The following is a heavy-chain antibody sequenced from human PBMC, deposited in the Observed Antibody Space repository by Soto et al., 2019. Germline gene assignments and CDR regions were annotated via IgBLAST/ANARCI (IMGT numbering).Heavy chain of an antibody. V-gene: IGHV1-3*01. D-gene: IGHD2-15*01. J-gene: IGHJ5*02. CDR2: INAGNGNT. CDR1: SYA. CDR3: ARVRRYCSGGSCYPPGGWFDP. Sequence: SYARGWPRHEKKKRLEWMGWINAGNGNTKYSQKFQGRVTITRDTSASTAYMELSSLRSEDTAVYYCARVRRYCSGGSCYPPGGWFDPWGQGTLVTVSS.